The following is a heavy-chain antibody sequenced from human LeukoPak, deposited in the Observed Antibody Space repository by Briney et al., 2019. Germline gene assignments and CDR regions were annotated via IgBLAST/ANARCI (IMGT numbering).Heavy chain of an antibody. CDR3: ATDSGELRSRSFDL. D-gene: IGHD1-26*01. V-gene: IGHV4-59*01. J-gene: IGHJ4*02. CDR1: GGSFSSYY. CDR2: INYSGST. Sequence: PSETLSLTCTVSGGSFSSYYWSWIRQSPGKGLEWIGNINYSGSTNYNPSLKSRVTISVDTSKNQFSLKVSYVTAADTAVYYCATDSGELRSRSFDLWGQGTMVTVSS.